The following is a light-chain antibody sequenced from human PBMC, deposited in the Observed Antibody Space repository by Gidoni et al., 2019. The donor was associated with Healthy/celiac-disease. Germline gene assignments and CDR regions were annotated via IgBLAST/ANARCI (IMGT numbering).Light chain of an antibody. Sequence: DIQMTQSPSTLSASVGDRVTITCRASQSISSWLAWYQQKPGKAPKRLIYKASSLDSGVPSRFSGSGSVTEFTLTISSLQPDDFATYYCQQYNSYRYTFGQGTKLEIK. V-gene: IGKV1-5*03. CDR1: QSISSW. J-gene: IGKJ2*01. CDR2: KAS. CDR3: QQYNSYRYT.